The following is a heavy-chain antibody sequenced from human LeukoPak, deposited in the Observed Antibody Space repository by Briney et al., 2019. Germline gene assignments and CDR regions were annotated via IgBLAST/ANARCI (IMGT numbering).Heavy chain of an antibody. V-gene: IGHV3-21*01. Sequence: SISTTRTYIYYADSVKAPFTISRDNAKNSLYLQMNSLRAEDTAVYYCARAPPDATAYYFDYWGQGTLVTVSS. J-gene: IGHJ4*02. D-gene: IGHD4-17*01. CDR3: ARAPPDATAYYFDY. CDR2: ISTTRTYI.